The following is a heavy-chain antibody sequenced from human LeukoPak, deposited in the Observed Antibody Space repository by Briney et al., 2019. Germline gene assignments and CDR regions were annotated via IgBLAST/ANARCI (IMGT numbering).Heavy chain of an antibody. CDR1: GFSFSSYG. CDR2: ISGSGDIT. CDR3: ARRSKSSAIWYYFDY. J-gene: IGHJ4*02. V-gene: IGHV3-23*01. Sequence: GGSLRLSCAASGFSFSSYGINWVRQAPGKGLEWVSGISGSGDITYYADSVKGRFTISRDNSRNTLYLQMNSLRAEDTAVYYCARRSKSSAIWYYFDYWGQGALVTVSS. D-gene: IGHD6-25*01.